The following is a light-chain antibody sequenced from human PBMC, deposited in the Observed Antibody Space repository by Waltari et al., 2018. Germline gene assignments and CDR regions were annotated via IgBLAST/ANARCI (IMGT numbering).Light chain of an antibody. Sequence: EIVMTQSPLSLSVTPGEPASISCRSSQSLVHRNGDDFFAWYVQKPGQSPQLLIYLGSYRASGVPDRFSGSGSGTDFSLKISRVEAEDVGVYYCMQALQTPYTFGQGTKLEI. J-gene: IGKJ2*01. CDR3: MQALQTPYT. CDR2: LGS. CDR1: QSLVHRNGDDF. V-gene: IGKV2-28*01.